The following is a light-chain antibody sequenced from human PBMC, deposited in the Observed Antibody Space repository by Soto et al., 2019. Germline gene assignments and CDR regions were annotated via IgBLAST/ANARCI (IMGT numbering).Light chain of an antibody. J-gene: IGKJ5*01. CDR2: GAS. Sequence: EIVMKQSPATLSVSPGERATLSCRASQSGSGNLAWYQQKPGQAPRLLIYGASTRATGIPARFSGSWSGTDFTLTISSLQSEDFAVYYCQQYNNWPPTFGQGTRLEIK. CDR1: QSGSGN. V-gene: IGKV3-15*01. CDR3: QQYNNWPPT.